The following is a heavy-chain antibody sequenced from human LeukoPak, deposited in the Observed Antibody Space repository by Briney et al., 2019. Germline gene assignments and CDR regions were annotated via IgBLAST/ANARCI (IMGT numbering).Heavy chain of an antibody. Sequence: GESLKISCKGSGYSFTSYWIGWVRQMPGKGLEWMGIIYPGDSDTRYSPSFQGQVTISADKSISTAYLQWSSLKASDTAMYYCAGRVYCGGDCYCFDYWGQGTLVTVSS. J-gene: IGHJ4*02. D-gene: IGHD2-21*02. CDR3: AGRVYCGGDCYCFDY. CDR2: IYPGDSDT. V-gene: IGHV5-51*01. CDR1: GYSFTSYW.